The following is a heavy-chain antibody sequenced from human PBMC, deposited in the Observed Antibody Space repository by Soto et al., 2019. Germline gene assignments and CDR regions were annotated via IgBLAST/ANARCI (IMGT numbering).Heavy chain of an antibody. V-gene: IGHV3-23*01. J-gene: IGHJ4*02. Sequence: VQLLESGGGLVQPGGSLRLSCAASGFTFSSYAMNWVRQAPGKGLEWVSRISAGGVKTYYADSVKGRFTVSRDNSEDTVFLQMNSLRADDTAVYYYAKEGEYSFGYYFDYWGQGTLVTVSS. CDR3: AKEGEYSFGYYFDY. D-gene: IGHD5-18*01. CDR1: GFTFSSYA. CDR2: ISAGGVKT.